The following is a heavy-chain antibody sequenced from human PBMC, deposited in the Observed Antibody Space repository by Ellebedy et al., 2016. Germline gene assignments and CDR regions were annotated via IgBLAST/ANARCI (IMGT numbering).Heavy chain of an antibody. CDR1: GLNFNTFF. D-gene: IGHD4-17*01. V-gene: IGHV3-23*01. CDR3: RQGHYADL. CDR2: ISAGSDIT. Sequence: GGSLRLXCTASGLNFNTFFMSWVRQAPGKELEWVSTISAGSDITRLADSVKGRFTISRDSSKNSVYLRMNNLRVEDTAVYYCRQGHYADLWGQGTLVTVST. J-gene: IGHJ4*02.